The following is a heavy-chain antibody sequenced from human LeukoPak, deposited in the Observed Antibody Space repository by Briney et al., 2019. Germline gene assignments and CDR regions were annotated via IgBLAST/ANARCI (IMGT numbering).Heavy chain of an antibody. CDR2: ISTSSSYI. Sequence: GGSLRLSCEASGFTFSSYSMNWVRQAPGKGLEWVSSISTSSSYIYYADSVKGRFTISRDNAKNSLYLQMNSLRAEDTAVYYCARGLWFGELGYDYWGQGTLVTVSS. J-gene: IGHJ4*02. CDR3: ARGLWFGELGYDY. D-gene: IGHD3-10*01. CDR1: GFTFSSYS. V-gene: IGHV3-21*01.